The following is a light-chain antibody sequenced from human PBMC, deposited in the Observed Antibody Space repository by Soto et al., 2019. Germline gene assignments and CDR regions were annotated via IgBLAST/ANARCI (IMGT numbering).Light chain of an antibody. CDR3: QQSYSTRYT. Sequence: DLQMTQSPSSLSASVGDRVTITCRASQSISSYLNWYQQKPGKAPKLLIYAASSLQSGVPSRFSGSGSGTASTLTISSLQPEDFATYYCQQSYSTRYTFGQGTKLEIK. J-gene: IGKJ2*01. V-gene: IGKV1-39*01. CDR1: QSISSY. CDR2: AAS.